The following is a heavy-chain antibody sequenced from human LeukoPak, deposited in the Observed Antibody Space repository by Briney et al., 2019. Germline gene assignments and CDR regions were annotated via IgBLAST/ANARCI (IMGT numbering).Heavy chain of an antibody. Sequence: EASVKVSCKASGYTFTSYYMHWVRQAPGQGLEWMGIINPSGGSTSYAQKFQGRVTMTRDTSTSTVYMELSSLRSEDTAVYYCARGDYSNRNYYYYYMDVWGKGTTVTVSS. CDR2: INPSGGST. CDR3: ARGDYSNRNYYYYYMDV. J-gene: IGHJ6*03. D-gene: IGHD4-11*01. V-gene: IGHV1-46*01. CDR1: GYTFTSYY.